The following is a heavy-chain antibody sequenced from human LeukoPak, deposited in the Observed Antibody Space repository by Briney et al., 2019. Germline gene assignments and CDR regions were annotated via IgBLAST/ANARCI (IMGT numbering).Heavy chain of an antibody. J-gene: IGHJ5*02. CDR2: IYWNDDK. V-gene: IGHV2-5*01. Sequence: SGPTLVNPTQTLTLTCTFSGFSLSTSGVGVGWIRQPPGKALEWLALIYWNDDKRYSPSLKSRLTITKDTSKNQVVLTMTNMDPVDTATYYCAHRREGVELELTNWFDPWGQGTLVTVSS. CDR1: GFSLSTSGVG. CDR3: AHRREGVELELTNWFDP. D-gene: IGHD1-7*01.